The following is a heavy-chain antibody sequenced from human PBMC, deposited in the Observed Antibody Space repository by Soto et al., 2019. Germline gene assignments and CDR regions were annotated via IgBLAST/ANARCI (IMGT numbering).Heavy chain of an antibody. D-gene: IGHD3-9*01. V-gene: IGHV1-18*01. J-gene: IGHJ4*02. CDR3: ARTGYYDIVTGESGPIDY. CDR2: ISAYNGNT. CDR1: GYTFTSYG. Sequence: QVQLVQSGAEVKKPGASVKVSCKASGYTFTSYGISWVRQAPGQGLEWMGWISAYNGNTNYAQKLQGRVTMTTDTSTSTAYMELRSLRSDDTAVYYCARTGYYDIVTGESGPIDYWGQGTRVTVSS.